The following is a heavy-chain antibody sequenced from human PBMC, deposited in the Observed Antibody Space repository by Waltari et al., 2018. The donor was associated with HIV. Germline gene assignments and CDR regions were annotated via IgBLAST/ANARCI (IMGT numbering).Heavy chain of an antibody. CDR3: IPMKDIFVP. CDR1: GFTFSDYW. CDR2: INQDGRTK. J-gene: IGHJ5*02. V-gene: IGHV3-7*01. Sequence: EVKVIESGGGLVQPGGSLKVSCETSGFTFSDYWMSWVRQAPGKGLEGVANINQDGRTKYYVDSVKGRFTISRDNAKNSLYLQMSSLRAEDTAVYYCIPMKDIFVPQALGIPVTVSS. D-gene: IGHD5-12*01.